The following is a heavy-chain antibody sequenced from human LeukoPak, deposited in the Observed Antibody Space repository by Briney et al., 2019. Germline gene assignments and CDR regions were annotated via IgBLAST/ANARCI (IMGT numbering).Heavy chain of an antibody. V-gene: IGHV4-59*01. CDR3: ATRKRGYSYGYNY. D-gene: IGHD5-18*01. CDR1: GGSISSYY. CDR2: IYYSGST. Sequence: PSETLSLTCTVSGGSISSYYWSWIRQPPGKGLEWIGYIYYSGSTNYNPSLKSRVTISVDTSKNQFSLKLSSVTAADTAVYYCATRKRGYSYGYNYWGQGTLVTVSS. J-gene: IGHJ4*02.